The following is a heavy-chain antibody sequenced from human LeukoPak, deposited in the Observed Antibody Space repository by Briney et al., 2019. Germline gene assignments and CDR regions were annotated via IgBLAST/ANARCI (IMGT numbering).Heavy chain of an antibody. D-gene: IGHD6-19*01. CDR1: GFIFNNYA. CDR2: ISWNSGSI. J-gene: IGHJ4*02. Sequence: GGSLRLSCAGSGFIFNNYAMHWVRQPPGKGLEWVTGISWNSGSIDYADSVKGRFTISRDNAKNSLYLQMNSLRVEDTAFYYCAKDNRRHYTSGPNPDSLHWGQGALVTVSS. V-gene: IGHV3-9*01. CDR3: AKDNRRHYTSGPNPDSLH.